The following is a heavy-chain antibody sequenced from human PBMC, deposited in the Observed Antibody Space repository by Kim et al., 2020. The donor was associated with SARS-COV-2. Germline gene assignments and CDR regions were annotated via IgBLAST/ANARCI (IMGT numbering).Heavy chain of an antibody. Sequence: ASVKVSCKASGYTFTSYAMNWVRQAPGQGLEWMGWINTNTGNPMYAQGFTGRFVFSLDTSVSTAYLQISSLKAEDTAVYYCASLRLGELSLGLYYWFDPWGQGTLVTVSS. J-gene: IGHJ5*02. CDR2: INTNTGNP. V-gene: IGHV7-4-1*02. CDR3: ASLRLGELSLGLYYWFDP. CDR1: GYTFTSYA. D-gene: IGHD3-16*02.